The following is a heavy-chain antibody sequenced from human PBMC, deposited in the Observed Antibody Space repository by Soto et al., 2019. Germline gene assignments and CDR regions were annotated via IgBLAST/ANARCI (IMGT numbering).Heavy chain of an antibody. J-gene: IGHJ4*02. Sequence: QTGGSLRLSCAASGFTFSSYGMHWVRQAPGKGLEWVAVIWYDGSNKYYADSVKGRFTISRDNSKNTLYLQMNSLRAEDTAVYYCARDYYGSGSYWANPPYYWGQGTLVTVSS. V-gene: IGHV3-33*01. D-gene: IGHD3-10*01. CDR1: GFTFSSYG. CDR2: IWYDGSNK. CDR3: ARDYYGSGSYWANPPYY.